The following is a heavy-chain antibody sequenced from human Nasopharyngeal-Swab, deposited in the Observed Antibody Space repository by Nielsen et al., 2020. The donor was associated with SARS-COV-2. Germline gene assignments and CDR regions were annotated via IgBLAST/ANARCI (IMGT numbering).Heavy chain of an antibody. J-gene: IGHJ4*02. D-gene: IGHD1-1*01. CDR1: GFTFSSYA. V-gene: IGHV3-48*04. Sequence: GESLKISCAASGFTFSSYAMHWVRQAPGKGLEWVSYISSSSSTIYYADSVKGRFTISRDNAKNSLYLQMNSLRAEDTAVYYCARAGTDYWGQGTLVTVSS. CDR3: ARAGTDY. CDR2: ISSSSSTI.